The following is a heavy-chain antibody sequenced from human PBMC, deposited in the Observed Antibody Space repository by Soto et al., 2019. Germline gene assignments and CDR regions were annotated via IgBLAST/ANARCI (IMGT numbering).Heavy chain of an antibody. CDR3: YTEHTLFMAH. V-gene: IGHV3-15*01. Sequence: EAQLVESGGGLVTPGESLRLSCVASGFTFSNAWMSWVRQVPGKGLEWIGRITSKSAGATTAYAAPVTGRFTVSRDDLQNTLYLQVISLKTEDTGIYYCYTEHTLFMAHWGQGTLVTVSS. CDR2: ITSKSAGATT. CDR1: GFTFSNAW. J-gene: IGHJ4*02.